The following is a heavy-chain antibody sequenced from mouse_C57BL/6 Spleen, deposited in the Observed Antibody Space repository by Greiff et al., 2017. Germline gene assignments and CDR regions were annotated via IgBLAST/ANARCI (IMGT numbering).Heavy chain of an antibody. J-gene: IGHJ3*01. Sequence: VKVVESGPELVKPGASVKISCKASGYAFSSSWMNWVKQRPGKGLEWIGRIYPGDGDTNYNGKFKGKATLTADKSSSTAYMQLSSLTSEDSAVYFCARSAYGNYAFAYWGQGTLVTVSA. V-gene: IGHV1-82*01. CDR1: GYAFSSSW. D-gene: IGHD2-1*01. CDR3: ARSAYGNYAFAY. CDR2: IYPGDGDT.